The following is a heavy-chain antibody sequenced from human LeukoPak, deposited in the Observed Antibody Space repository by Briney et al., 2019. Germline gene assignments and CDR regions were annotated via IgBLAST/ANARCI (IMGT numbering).Heavy chain of an antibody. CDR1: GGSISSYY. CDR3: ASEPYCSSTSCYNYYYYGMDV. J-gene: IGHJ6*02. D-gene: IGHD2-2*02. Sequence: SETLSLTCTVSGGSISSYYWSWIRQPPGKGLEWIGYIYYSGSTNYNPSLKSRVTISVDTSKNQFSLKLSSVTAADTAVYYCASEPYCSSTSCYNYYYYGMDVWGQGTTVTVSS. CDR2: IYYSGST. V-gene: IGHV4-59*01.